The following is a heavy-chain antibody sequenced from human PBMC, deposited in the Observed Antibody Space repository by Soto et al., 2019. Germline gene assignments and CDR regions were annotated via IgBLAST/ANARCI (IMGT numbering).Heavy chain of an antibody. J-gene: IGHJ4*02. CDR3: AIDRWELPIRFGLIDY. D-gene: IGHD1-26*01. CDR2: ISYDGSDK. V-gene: IGHV3-30*03. Sequence: QVQLVESGGGVVQPGRSLRLSCAASGFTFSSYGMHWVRQAPGKGLEWVAVISYDGSDKYYADSVKGRFTISRDNSKNTLYPQMNSLRAEDTAVYYCAIDRWELPIRFGLIDYWGQGTLVTVSS. CDR1: GFTFSSYG.